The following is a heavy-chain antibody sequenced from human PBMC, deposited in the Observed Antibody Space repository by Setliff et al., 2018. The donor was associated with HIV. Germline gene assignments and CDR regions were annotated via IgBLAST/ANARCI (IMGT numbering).Heavy chain of an antibody. CDR2: IKQDGSEK. CDR3: ARRGNLLEGRQLDS. D-gene: IGHD1-1*01. CDR1: GFTFSSYW. Sequence: LSLTCAASGFTFSSYWMSWVRQAPGKGLEWVANIKQDGSEKYYVDSVKGRFTISRDNSRNTLYLQMNSLRAEDTALYFCARRGNLLEGRQLDSWGQGTLVTVSS. V-gene: IGHV3-7*05. J-gene: IGHJ4*02.